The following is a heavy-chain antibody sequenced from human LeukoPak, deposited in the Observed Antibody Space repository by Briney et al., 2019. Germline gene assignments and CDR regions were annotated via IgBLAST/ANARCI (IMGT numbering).Heavy chain of an antibody. CDR2: ISYDGSNK. CDR1: GFTFSSYA. CDR3: ARLGYCSSTSCSNDAFDI. V-gene: IGHV3-30*07. D-gene: IGHD2-2*01. Sequence: PGGSLRLSCAASGFTFSSYAMHWVRQAPGKGLEWVAVISYDGSNKYYADSVKGRFTISRDNSKNTLYLQMNSLRAEDTAVYYCARLGYCSSTSCSNDAFDIWGQGTMVTVSS. J-gene: IGHJ3*02.